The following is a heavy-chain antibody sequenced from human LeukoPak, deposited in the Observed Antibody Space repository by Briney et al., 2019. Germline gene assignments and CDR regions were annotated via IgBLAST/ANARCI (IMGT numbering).Heavy chain of an antibody. V-gene: IGHV3-7*03. Sequence: GGSLRLSCVASGFTFTNYWMNWVRQTPGKGLEWVANIKPDGSEKYYVDSVKGRFTISRDNAENSLYLQMDSLRAEDTAVYYCARILAWGQGTLVTVSS. J-gene: IGHJ5*02. CDR1: GFTFTNYW. D-gene: IGHD2-15*01. CDR3: ARILA. CDR2: IKPDGSEK.